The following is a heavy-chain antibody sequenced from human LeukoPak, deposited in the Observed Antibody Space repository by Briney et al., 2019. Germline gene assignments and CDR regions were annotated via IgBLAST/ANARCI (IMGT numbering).Heavy chain of an antibody. Sequence: KPSETLSLTCTVSGLSISSYYWSWIRQPPGKGLEWIGYIYTSGSTNYNPSLKSRVTISVDTSKNQFSLKLSSETAADTAVYYCARHKAAAGIFDYWGQGTLVTVSS. CDR3: ARHKAAAGIFDY. D-gene: IGHD6-13*01. V-gene: IGHV4-4*09. J-gene: IGHJ4*02. CDR1: GLSISSYY. CDR2: IYTSGST.